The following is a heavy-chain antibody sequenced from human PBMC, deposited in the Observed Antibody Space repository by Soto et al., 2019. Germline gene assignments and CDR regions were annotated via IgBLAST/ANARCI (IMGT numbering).Heavy chain of an antibody. CDR3: AGGITIFSAY. D-gene: IGHD3-3*01. V-gene: IGHV4-59*01. J-gene: IGHJ4*02. CDR1: GGSISSYY. Sequence: PSETLSLTCTVSGGSISSYYWSWIRQPPGKGLEWIGYIYYSGGTNYNPSLKSRVTISVDTSKNQFSLKLSSVTAADTAVYYCAGGITIFSAYWGQGTLVTVSS. CDR2: IYYSGGT.